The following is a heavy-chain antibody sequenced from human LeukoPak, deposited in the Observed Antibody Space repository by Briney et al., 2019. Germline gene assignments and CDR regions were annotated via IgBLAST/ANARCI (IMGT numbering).Heavy chain of an antibody. CDR1: GYSFTTYW. CDR3: ARHPFYYDSSGYYYGGAFDM. Sequence: GESLKISCKGSGYSFTTYWISWVRQMPGKGLEWMGRIDPSDSYTNYSPSFQGHVTISADKSISTAYLQWSSLKASDTAMYYCARHPFYYDSSGYYYGGAFDMWGQGTMVTVSS. V-gene: IGHV5-10-1*01. J-gene: IGHJ3*02. CDR2: IDPSDSYT. D-gene: IGHD3-22*01.